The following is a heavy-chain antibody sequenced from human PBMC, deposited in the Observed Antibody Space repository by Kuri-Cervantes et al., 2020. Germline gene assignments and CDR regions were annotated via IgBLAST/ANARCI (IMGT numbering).Heavy chain of an antibody. CDR1: GFTFSSYA. J-gene: IGHJ4*02. V-gene: IGHV3-23*01. Sequence: GESLKISCPASGFTFSSYAMSWVRQAPGKGLEWVSAISGSGGSTYYADSVKGRFTISRDNSKNTLYLQMNSLRAEDTAVYYCASATTYSSSSPLFYWGQGTLVTVSS. CDR3: ASATTYSSSSPLFY. D-gene: IGHD6-6*01. CDR2: ISGSGGST.